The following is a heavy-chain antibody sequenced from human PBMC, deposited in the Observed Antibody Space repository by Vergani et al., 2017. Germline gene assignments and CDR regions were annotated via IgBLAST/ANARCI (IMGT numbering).Heavy chain of an antibody. J-gene: IGHJ4*02. Sequence: QIELLQSGAEVKKPGASVRVSCSPSGHSSANHIISWIRLAPGQGLEWMGWVSTRNGNTKYAQQFRGRVTMTSDISTTTVFMQLWSLRSDDTAVYFCARSQITVCGAIDYFDLWGQGTRVTVAS. D-gene: IGHD3-3*01. CDR3: ARSQITVCGAIDYFDL. V-gene: IGHV1-18*01. CDR2: VSTRNGNT. CDR1: GHSSANHI.